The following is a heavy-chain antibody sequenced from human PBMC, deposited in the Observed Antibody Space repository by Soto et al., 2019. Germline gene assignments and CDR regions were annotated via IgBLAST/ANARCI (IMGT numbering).Heavy chain of an antibody. CDR2: ISYDGSNK. Sequence: QVQLVESGGGVVQPGRSLRLSCAASGFTFSSYAMHWVRQAPGKGLEWVAVISYDGSNKYYADSVKGRFTISRDNSKNTLYLQMNRLRAEDTAVYYCARSWDTAMVGSYWYFDLWGRGTLVTVSS. D-gene: IGHD5-18*01. V-gene: IGHV3-30-3*01. CDR1: GFTFSSYA. CDR3: ARSWDTAMVGSYWYFDL. J-gene: IGHJ2*01.